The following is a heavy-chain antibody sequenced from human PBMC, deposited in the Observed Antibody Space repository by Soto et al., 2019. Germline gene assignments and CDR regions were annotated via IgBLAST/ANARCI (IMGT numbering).Heavy chain of an antibody. CDR1: GFSFSSFA. V-gene: IGHV3-23*01. CDR2: IGDSGTST. CDR3: AKGVELDV. D-gene: IGHD1-26*01. J-gene: IGHJ6*04. Sequence: EVLLLESGGGLVQPGGSLRLSCEASGFSFSSFAMNWVRQAPGTGLEWVSAIGDSGTSTYYADSVKGRFTISRNNSRNTLYLQLNSLIAEDTAVYYCAKGVELDVWGNGTTVTVSS.